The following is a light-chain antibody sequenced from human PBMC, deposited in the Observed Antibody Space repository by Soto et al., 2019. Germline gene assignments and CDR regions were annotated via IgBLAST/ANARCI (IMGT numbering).Light chain of an antibody. CDR1: QSVSSSY. Sequence: EIVLTQSPGTLSLSPGERATLSCRASQSVSSSYLAWYQQKPGQAPRLLIYGASSRATGIPDRFSGSGSGTDFTLTITRLETEDFAVYYCQQHDTSPWTFGQGTKVDIK. CDR3: QQHDTSPWT. V-gene: IGKV3-20*01. J-gene: IGKJ1*01. CDR2: GAS.